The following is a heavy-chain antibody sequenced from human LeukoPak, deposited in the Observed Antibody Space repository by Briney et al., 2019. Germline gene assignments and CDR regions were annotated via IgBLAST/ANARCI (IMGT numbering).Heavy chain of an antibody. D-gene: IGHD6-19*01. Sequence: GGSLRLSCAASGFTFSSYSMNWVRQAPGKGLEWVSSISSSSSYIYYADSVKGRFTISRDNAKNSLYLQMNSLRAEDTAVYYCARVEEDSSGWRNYYYYYMDVWGEGTTVTVSS. CDR2: ISSSSSYI. V-gene: IGHV3-21*01. CDR1: GFTFSSYS. CDR3: ARVEEDSSGWRNYYYYYMDV. J-gene: IGHJ6*03.